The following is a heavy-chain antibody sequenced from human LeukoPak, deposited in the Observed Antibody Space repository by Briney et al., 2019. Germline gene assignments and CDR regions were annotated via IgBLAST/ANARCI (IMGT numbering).Heavy chain of an antibody. CDR1: GGSISSGSYY. Sequence: SETLSLTCTVSGGSISSGSYYWSWIRQPAGKGLEWIGRIYTSGSTNYNPSLKSRVTISVDTSKNQFSLKLSSVTAADTAVYYCARDKGDSSGWYSGWYFDLWGRGTLVTVSS. CDR3: ARDKGDSSGWYSGWYFDL. J-gene: IGHJ2*01. V-gene: IGHV4-61*02. CDR2: IYTSGST. D-gene: IGHD6-19*01.